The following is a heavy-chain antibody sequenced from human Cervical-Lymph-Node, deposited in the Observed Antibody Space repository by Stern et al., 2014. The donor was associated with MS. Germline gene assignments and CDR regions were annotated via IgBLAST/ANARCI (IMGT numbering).Heavy chain of an antibody. CDR2: IFHSETT. CDR1: GGSVISGNW. Sequence: VQLVESGPGLVKPSGTLSLTCAVSGGSVISGNWWSWVRQPPGKGLEWIGEIFHSETTNFNPSFKGRVTISIDKSQNQFSLKLTSVTAADTAVYYCARDKGYSSSLGYWFDPWGQGTLVTVSS. D-gene: IGHD6-19*01. J-gene: IGHJ5*02. V-gene: IGHV4-4*02. CDR3: ARDKGYSSSLGYWFDP.